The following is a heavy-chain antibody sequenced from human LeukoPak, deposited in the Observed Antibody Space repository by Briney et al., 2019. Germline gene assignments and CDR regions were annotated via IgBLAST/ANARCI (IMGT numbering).Heavy chain of an antibody. Sequence: RASVKVSCKASGYTFTSYAISWVRQAPGQGLEWMGGIIPIFGAANYAQKFQGRVTITADESTSTAYMELSSLRSEDTAVYYCVLRWGAFDIWGQGTMVTVSS. CDR2: IIPIFGAA. V-gene: IGHV1-69*13. D-gene: IGHD4-23*01. CDR3: VLRWGAFDI. J-gene: IGHJ3*02. CDR1: GYTFTSYA.